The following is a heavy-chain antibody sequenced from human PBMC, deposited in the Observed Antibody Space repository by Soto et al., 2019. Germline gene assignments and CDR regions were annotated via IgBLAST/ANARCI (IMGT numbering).Heavy chain of an antibody. CDR1: GGSIRSYY. J-gene: IGHJ5*02. CDR2: IYYSGST. CDR3: ERVEDLRVRGTYNWFDP. Sequence: SETLSLTCAVSGGSIRSYYWSWIRQPPGKRLEWIGYIYYSGSTNYNPSLKSRVTISVDTSKNQFSLKLTSVTTADTAVYYCERVEDLRVRGTYNWFDPWGQGTLVTVSS. D-gene: IGHD3-10*01. V-gene: IGHV4-59*01.